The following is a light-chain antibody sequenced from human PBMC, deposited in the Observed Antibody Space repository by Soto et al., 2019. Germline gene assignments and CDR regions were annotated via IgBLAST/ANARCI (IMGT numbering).Light chain of an antibody. CDR1: SSDVGAYNF. J-gene: IGLJ2*01. Sequence: QSALTQPRSVSGSPGQSVTLSCTGTSSDVGAYNFVSWYQQHPGKAPKLMIYDVTKRPSGVPDRFSGSKSGNTASLTISGLQAEDEADYFCSSYAGSYTFVLGEGTKLTVL. V-gene: IGLV2-11*01. CDR3: SSYAGSYTFV. CDR2: DVT.